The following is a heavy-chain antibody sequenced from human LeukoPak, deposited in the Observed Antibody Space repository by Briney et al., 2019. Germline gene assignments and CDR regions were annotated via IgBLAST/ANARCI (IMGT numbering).Heavy chain of an antibody. Sequence: SETLSLTCNVSGNSMNKYQWSWIRQPPGKGLEWIGNIYTSGITNYNPSLKSRVTISVDTSKSQLSLKLRSVTAAGTAVYYCARRVHMDVWGKGTTVTVSS. CDR1: GNSMNKYQ. CDR3: ARRVHMDV. V-gene: IGHV4-4*09. J-gene: IGHJ6*03. CDR2: IYTSGIT.